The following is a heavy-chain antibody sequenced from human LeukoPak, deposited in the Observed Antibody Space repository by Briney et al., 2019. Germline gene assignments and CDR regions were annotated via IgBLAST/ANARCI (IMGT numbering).Heavy chain of an antibody. CDR1: GDSVSSKSVS. CDR2: TRYRSTWDT. CDR3: VRDFNWAFDY. J-gene: IGHJ4*02. D-gene: IGHD7-27*01. Sequence: SQTLSLTCAISGDSVSSKSVSWNWIRQSPSGGLEYLGRTRYRSTWDTFYSSSVEGRITINADTSRNQVSLRLNSVTPEDTALYYCVRDFNWAFDYWGQGTLVTVSS. V-gene: IGHV6-1*01.